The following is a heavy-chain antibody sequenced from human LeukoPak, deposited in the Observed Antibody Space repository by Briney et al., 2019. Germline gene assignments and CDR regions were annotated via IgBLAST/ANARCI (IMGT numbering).Heavy chain of an antibody. D-gene: IGHD5-12*01. CDR1: GYTFTSYG. CDR2: IIPILGIA. CDR3: ARGWAIVATENWFDP. J-gene: IGHJ5*02. Sequence: SVKVSCKASGYTFTSYGISWVRQAPGQGLEWMGRIIPILGIANYAQKFQGRVTITADKSTSTAYMELSSLRSEDTAVYYCARGWAIVATENWFDPWGQGTLVTVSS. V-gene: IGHV1-69*04.